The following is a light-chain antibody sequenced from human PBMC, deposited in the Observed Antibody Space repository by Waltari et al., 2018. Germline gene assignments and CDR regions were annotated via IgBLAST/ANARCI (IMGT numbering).Light chain of an antibody. Sequence: DIQMTQSPSSRSASVGARVTITCRASQSISSYLNWYQQKPGKAPKLLIYAASSLQSGVPSRFSGSGSGTDFTLTISSLQPEDFATYYCQQSYSTPIFGGGTKVEIK. J-gene: IGKJ4*01. CDR3: QQSYSTPI. CDR2: AAS. V-gene: IGKV1-39*01. CDR1: QSISSY.